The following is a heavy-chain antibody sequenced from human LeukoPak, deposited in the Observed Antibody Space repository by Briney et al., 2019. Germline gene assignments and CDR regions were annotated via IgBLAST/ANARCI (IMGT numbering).Heavy chain of an antibody. CDR2: IYSGGST. V-gene: IGHV3-53*01. CDR3: AKDIHGDYGGVDY. J-gene: IGHJ4*02. Sequence: GGSLRLSCAASGFTVSSNYMSWVRQAPGKGLEWVSVIYSGGSTYYADSVKGRFTISRDNSENTLYLQMNSLRAEDTALYYCAKDIHGDYGGVDYWGQGTLVTVSS. D-gene: IGHD4-17*01. CDR1: GFTVSSNY.